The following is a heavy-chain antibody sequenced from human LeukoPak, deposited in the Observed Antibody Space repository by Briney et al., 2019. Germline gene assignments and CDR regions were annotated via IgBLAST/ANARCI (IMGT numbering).Heavy chain of an antibody. Sequence: GPRLVKPSETLSLTCAVSGYSISSGYYWGWIRQPPGKGLEWIGSIYHSGRTYYNPSLKSRVTISVDTSKNQFSLKVYSVTAADTAVYYCARDQAGSYYDFWSGYYTGWAFDIWGQGTMVTVSS. CDR1: GYSISSGYY. D-gene: IGHD3-3*01. CDR3: ARDQAGSYYDFWSGYYTGWAFDI. CDR2: IYHSGRT. V-gene: IGHV4-38-2*02. J-gene: IGHJ3*02.